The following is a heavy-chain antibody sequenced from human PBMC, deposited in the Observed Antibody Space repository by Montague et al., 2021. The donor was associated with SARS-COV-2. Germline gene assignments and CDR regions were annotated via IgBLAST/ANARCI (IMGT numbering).Heavy chain of an antibody. CDR1: GGSFSGYY. D-gene: IGHD3-22*01. CDR2: ISHSGST. V-gene: IGHV4-34*01. J-gene: IGHJ3*02. CDR3: ARFPTSYYYDSKAAPATPDAFDI. Sequence: SETLSLTCAVYGGSFSGYYWSWIRQPPGKGLEWTGEISHSGSTNYNPSLKSRVTISIDTSKNQFSPKLSSVTAADTAVYYCARFPTSYYYDSKAAPATPDAFDIWGQGTMVTVSS.